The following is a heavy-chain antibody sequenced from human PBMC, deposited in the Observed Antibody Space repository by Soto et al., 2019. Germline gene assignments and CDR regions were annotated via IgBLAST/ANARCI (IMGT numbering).Heavy chain of an antibody. J-gene: IGHJ4*02. CDR2: INPNSGGT. Sequence: GASVKVSCKASGYTFTGYYMHWVRQAPGQGLEWMGWINPNSGGTNYAQKFQGWVTMTRDTSISTAYMELSRLRSDDTAVYYCARDRYYGPEGLVYFDYWGQGTLVTVSS. V-gene: IGHV1-2*04. CDR1: GYTFTGYY. D-gene: IGHD3-10*01. CDR3: ARDRYYGPEGLVYFDY.